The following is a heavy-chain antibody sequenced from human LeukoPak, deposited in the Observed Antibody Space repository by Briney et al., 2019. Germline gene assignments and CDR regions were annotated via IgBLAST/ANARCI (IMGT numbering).Heavy chain of an antibody. CDR1: GYTLTELS. D-gene: IGHD5-24*01. CDR3: ATTLPKMGYNGVETDY. V-gene: IGHV1-24*01. Sequence: ASVKVSCKVSGYTLTELSMHWVRQAPGKGLEWMGGFDPEDGETIYAQKFQGRVTMTEDTSTDTAYMELSSLRSEDTAVYYCATTLPKMGYNGVETDYWGQGTLVTVSS. CDR2: FDPEDGET. J-gene: IGHJ4*02.